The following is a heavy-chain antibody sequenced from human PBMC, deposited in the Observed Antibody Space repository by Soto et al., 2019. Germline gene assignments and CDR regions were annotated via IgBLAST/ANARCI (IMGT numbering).Heavy chain of an antibody. CDR3: ARSGRIAAAIDY. D-gene: IGHD6-13*01. V-gene: IGHV4-31*03. J-gene: IGHJ4*02. CDR2: IYYSGST. Sequence: QVQLQESGPGLVKPSQTLSLTCTVSGGSISSGGYYWSWIRQHPGKGLEWIGYIYYSGSTYYNPALKSRVTISVDTSKNKFSLKLSSVTAADTAVYYCARSGRIAAAIDYWGQGTLVTVSS. CDR1: GGSISSGGYY.